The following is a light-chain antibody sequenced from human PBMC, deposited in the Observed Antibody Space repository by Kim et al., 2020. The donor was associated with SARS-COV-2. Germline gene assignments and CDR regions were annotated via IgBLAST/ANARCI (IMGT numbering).Light chain of an antibody. J-gene: IGKJ2*01. CDR1: QDISRF. Sequence: SATVGDRVTATGRASQDISRFLARYHQKPGKAPTLLIYAASTLQSGVPSKFSGSGSGTEFTLTISNRQPEDFTTYYCLRVRAYPQTFAQGTKLEF. CDR3: LRVRAYPQT. V-gene: IGKV1-9*01. CDR2: AAS.